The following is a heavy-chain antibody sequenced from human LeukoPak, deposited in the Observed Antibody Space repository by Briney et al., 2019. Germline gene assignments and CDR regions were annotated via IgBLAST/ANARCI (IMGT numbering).Heavy chain of an antibody. CDR1: GFPFSTYA. V-gene: IGHV3-23*01. D-gene: IGHD3-10*01. CDR2: ISGGGDGT. CDR3: AKDREFWVRGSFDY. J-gene: IGHJ4*02. Sequence: GGSLRLSCVASGFPFSTYAMSWVRQAPGKGLEWVSGISGGGDGTYYAVSVKGRFTISRDNSKNTVYLQMNSLRVEDTAVYYCAKDREFWVRGSFDYWGQGTLVTVSS.